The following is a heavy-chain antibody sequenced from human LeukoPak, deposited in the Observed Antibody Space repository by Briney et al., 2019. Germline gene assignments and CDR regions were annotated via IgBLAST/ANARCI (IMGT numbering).Heavy chain of an antibody. J-gene: IGHJ6*02. CDR3: AGALTRVTIFGVVNYYGMDV. CDR2: MNPNSGNT. D-gene: IGHD3-3*01. V-gene: IGHV1-8*01. CDR1: GYTFTSYD. Sequence: ASVKVSCKASGYTFTSYDINWVRQATGQGLEWMGWMNPNSGNTGYAQKFQGRVTMTRNTSISTAYMELSSLRSEDTAVYYCAGALTRVTIFGVVNYYGMDVWGQGTTVTVSS.